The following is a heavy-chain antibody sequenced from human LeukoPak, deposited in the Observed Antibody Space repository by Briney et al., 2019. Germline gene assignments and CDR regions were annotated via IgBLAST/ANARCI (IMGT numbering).Heavy chain of an antibody. CDR1: GGSINSFY. CDR2: ICYSGST. Sequence: SETLSLTCTVSGGSINSFYWSWIRQPPGGGLEWIGYICYSGSTNYNPSLKSRVTMSVDASKNQLSLWLSSVTAADTAVYYCARLARLTLIRGVTGYHSLDVWGRGTKVTVSS. V-gene: IGHV4-59*01. J-gene: IGHJ6*04. CDR3: ARLARLTLIRGVTGYHSLDV. D-gene: IGHD3-10*01.